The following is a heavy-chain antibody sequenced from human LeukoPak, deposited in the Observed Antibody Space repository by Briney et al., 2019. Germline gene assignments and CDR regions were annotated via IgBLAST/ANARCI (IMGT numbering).Heavy chain of an antibody. V-gene: IGHV3-21*01. CDR3: ARTPGGYSYGGGDY. J-gene: IGHJ4*02. CDR2: ITVSSSYI. CDR1: GFTFSSYS. Sequence: PGGSLRLSCAASGFTFSSYSMNWVRQAPGKGLEWVSSITVSSSYIYYADSVKGRFTISGDNAKNSLYLQMNSLRAEDTAVYYCARTPGGYSYGGGDYWGQGTLVTVSS. D-gene: IGHD5-18*01.